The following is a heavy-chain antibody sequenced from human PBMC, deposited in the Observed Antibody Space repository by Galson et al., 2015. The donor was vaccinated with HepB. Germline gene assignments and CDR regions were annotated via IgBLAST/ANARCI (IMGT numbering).Heavy chain of an antibody. D-gene: IGHD4-11*01. CDR2: IYWDGDR. Sequence: PALVKPTQTLTLTCTFSGFSLSTSGVGVGWIRQPPGKALEWPTVIYWDGDRHYSPSLESRLTITKDTSKNQVVLTMTNLDPVDTATYYCARYSPFDYWGPGTLVTVSS. CDR3: ARYSPFDY. CDR1: GFSLSTSGVG. J-gene: IGHJ4*02. V-gene: IGHV2-5*02.